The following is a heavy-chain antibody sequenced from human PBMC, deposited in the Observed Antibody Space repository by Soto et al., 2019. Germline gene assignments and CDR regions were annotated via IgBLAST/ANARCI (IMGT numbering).Heavy chain of an antibody. D-gene: IGHD3-3*01. CDR3: ARIESVLRFLEWLLIDY. V-gene: IGHV1-18*01. CDR2: ISAYNGNT. CDR1: GYTFTSYG. J-gene: IGHJ4*02. Sequence: GASGKVSCKASGYTFTSYGISWVRQAPGQGLEWMGWISAYNGNTNYAQKLQGRVTMTTDTSTSTAYMELRSLRSDDTAVYYCARIESVLRFLEWLLIDYWGQGTLVTVSS.